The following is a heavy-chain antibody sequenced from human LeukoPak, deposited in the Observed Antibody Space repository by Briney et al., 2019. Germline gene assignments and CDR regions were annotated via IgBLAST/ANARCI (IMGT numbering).Heavy chain of an antibody. J-gene: IGHJ4*02. D-gene: IGHD2-2*01. CDR2: ISAYNGNT. CDR1: GYSFISYT. V-gene: IGHV1-18*01. Sequence: GASVKVSCKASGYSFISYTLNWVRQAPGQGLEWMGWISAYNGNTNYAQKLQGRVTMTTDTSTSTAYMELRSLRSDDTAVYYCARAGGDIVVVPAAMNYWGQGTLVTVSS. CDR3: ARAGGDIVVVPAAMNY.